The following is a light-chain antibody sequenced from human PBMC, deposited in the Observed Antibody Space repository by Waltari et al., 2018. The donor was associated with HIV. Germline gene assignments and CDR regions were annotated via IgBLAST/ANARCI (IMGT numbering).Light chain of an antibody. CDR3: QQYYETPYT. V-gene: IGKV4-1*01. CDR2: WAS. Sequence: IVMTPPPPSLASSLAERAPINCKSTQAVSSKSNNKTYLAWYQHKPGKAPNLLIHWASARESGVPDRFSGSGSGTDFTLTINSLQAEDVAVYYCQQYYETPYTFGQGTKLEI. CDR1: QAVSSKSNNKTY. J-gene: IGKJ2*01.